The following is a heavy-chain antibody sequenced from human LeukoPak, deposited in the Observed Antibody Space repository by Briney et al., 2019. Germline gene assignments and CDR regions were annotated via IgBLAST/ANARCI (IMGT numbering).Heavy chain of an antibody. V-gene: IGHV4-38-2*01. CDR3: ARHSQWGIIPWAFDI. CDR2: IFESGST. D-gene: IGHD3-16*01. Sequence: PSETLSLTCAVSGYSISNGYYWGWVRQPPGKGLEWIATIFESGSTYYNHSLKSRVAISVDKSRNQFSLKLSSVTAADTAVYFCARHSQWGIIPWAFDIWGQGTMVTVSS. CDR1: GYSISNGYY. J-gene: IGHJ3*02.